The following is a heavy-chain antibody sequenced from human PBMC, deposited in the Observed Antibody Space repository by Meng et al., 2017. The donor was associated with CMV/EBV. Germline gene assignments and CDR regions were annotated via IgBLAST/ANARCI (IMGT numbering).Heavy chain of an antibody. CDR2: INPNSGGT. V-gene: IGHV1-2*02. D-gene: IGHD2-2*01. CDR3: ARGGEDIVVVPAAILFDY. CDR1: GYIFTSYD. J-gene: IGHJ4*02. Sequence: ASVKVSCKASGYIFTSYDINWVRQAPGQGLEWMGWINPNSGGTNYAQKFQGRVTMTRDTSISTAYMELSRLRSDDTAVYYCARGGEDIVVVPAAILFDYWGQGTLVTVSS.